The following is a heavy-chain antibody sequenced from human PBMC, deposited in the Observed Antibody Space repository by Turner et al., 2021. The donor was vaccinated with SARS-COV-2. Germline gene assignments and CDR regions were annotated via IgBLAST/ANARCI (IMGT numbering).Heavy chain of an antibody. Sequence: EVQLVESGGGLVKPGGSLRLSCAASEFTFNRYSLNWVRQAQGKGLEVVSSISSSSSYRYYADSAKGRFTISRDNAKNSVYLQMNSLRAEDTAVYYCARDRIVRNWNDVPKPTYGMDVWGQGTTVTVSS. CDR1: EFTFNRYS. V-gene: IGHV3-21*01. D-gene: IGHD1-20*01. CDR3: ARDRIVRNWNDVPKPTYGMDV. CDR2: ISSSSSYR. J-gene: IGHJ6*02.